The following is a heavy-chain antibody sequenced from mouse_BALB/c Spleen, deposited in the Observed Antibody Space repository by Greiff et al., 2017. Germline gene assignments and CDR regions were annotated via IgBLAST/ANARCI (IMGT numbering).Heavy chain of an antibody. CDR2: ILPGSGST. CDR3: ARSDYDPYYYAMDY. V-gene: IGHV1-9*01. J-gene: IGHJ4*01. CDR1: GYTFSSYW. D-gene: IGHD2-4*01. Sequence: QVQLKESGAELMKPGASVKISCKATGYTFSSYWIEWVKQRPGHGLEWIGEILPGSGSTNYNEKFKGKATFTADTSSNTAYMQLSSLTSEDSAVYYCARSDYDPYYYAMDYWGQGTSVTVSS.